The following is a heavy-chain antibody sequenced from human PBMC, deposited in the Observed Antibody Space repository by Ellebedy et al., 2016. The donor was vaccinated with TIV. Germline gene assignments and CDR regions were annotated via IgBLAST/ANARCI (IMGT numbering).Heavy chain of an antibody. V-gene: IGHV4-31*01. CDR3: SRVSPLDYYDSSGFHDAFDI. CDR1: GGSISSGGYY. D-gene: IGHD3-22*01. CDR2: IYYSGST. Sequence: MPSETLSLTCNVSGGSISSGGYYWSWIRQHPGKGLEWIGYIYYSGSTYYNPFLKSLVTISVDTSKNQFSLTLSSVTAAEKAMYYCSRVSPLDYYDSSGFHDAFDIWGQGTMVTVSP. J-gene: IGHJ3*02.